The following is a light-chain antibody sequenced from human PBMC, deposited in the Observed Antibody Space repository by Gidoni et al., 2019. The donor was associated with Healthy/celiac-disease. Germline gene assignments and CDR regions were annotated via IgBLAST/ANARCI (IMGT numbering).Light chain of an antibody. CDR3: QQYGSSPPT. CDR1: QSVSSSY. Sequence: EIVLPQSPGTLSLPPGERATLSCRASQSVSSSYLAWYQQKPGQAPRLLIYGASSRATGIPDRFSGSGSGTDFTLTISRLEPEDFAVYYCQQYGSSPPTFGQGTKVEIK. V-gene: IGKV3-20*01. CDR2: GAS. J-gene: IGKJ1*01.